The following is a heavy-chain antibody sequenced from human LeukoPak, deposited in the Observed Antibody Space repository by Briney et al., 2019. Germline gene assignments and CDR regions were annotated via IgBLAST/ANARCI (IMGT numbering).Heavy chain of an antibody. CDR2: ISAYNGNT. J-gene: IGHJ5*02. V-gene: IGHV1-18*01. Sequence: ASVKVSCKASGYTFPNYGISWVRQAPGQGLEWMGWISAYNGNTNYAQKFQGRVIMTTDTSTSTAYMDLRSLRSDGTAVYYCARDREYSSSFAWFDPWGQGTLVTVSS. CDR3: ARDREYSSSFAWFDP. CDR1: GYTFPNYG. D-gene: IGHD6-6*01.